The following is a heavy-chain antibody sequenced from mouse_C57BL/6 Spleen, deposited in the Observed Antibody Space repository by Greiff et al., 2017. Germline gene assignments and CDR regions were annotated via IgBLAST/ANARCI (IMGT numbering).Heavy chain of an antibody. J-gene: IGHJ2*01. CDR1: GYTFTSYW. V-gene: IGHV1-69*01. D-gene: IGHD1-1*01. CDR2: IDPSDSYT. CDR3: ARSKTTVLGFDY. Sequence: QVQLQQPGAELVMPGASVKLSCKASGYTFTSYWMHWVKQRPGQGLEWIGEIDPSDSYTNYNQKFKGKSTLTVDKSSSTAYMQLSSLTSEDSAVYYCARSKTTVLGFDYWGQGTTLTVSS.